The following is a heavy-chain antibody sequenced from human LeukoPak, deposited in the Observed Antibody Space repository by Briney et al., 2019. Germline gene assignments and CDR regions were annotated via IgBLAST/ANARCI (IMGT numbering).Heavy chain of an antibody. CDR1: GITLSNYG. V-gene: IGHV3-23*01. Sequence: PGGSLRLPCAVSGITLSNYGMSWVRQAPGKGLEWVAGISGSGGGTTYADSVRGRFTISRDNSKNTLYLQMNSLRAEDTAVYFCAKRGVVIRVILVAFHKEAYYFDSWGQGALVTVSS. CDR2: ISGSGGGT. D-gene: IGHD3-22*01. J-gene: IGHJ4*02. CDR3: AKRGVVIRVILVAFHKEAYYFDS.